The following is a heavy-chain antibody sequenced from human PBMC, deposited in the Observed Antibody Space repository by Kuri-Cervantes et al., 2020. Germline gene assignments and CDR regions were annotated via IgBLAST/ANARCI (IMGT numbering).Heavy chain of an antibody. D-gene: IGHD5-18*01. Sequence: GESLKISCAASEFTFSSYGMHWVRQAPGKGLEWVSVIWYDGSNKYYADSVKGRFTISRDNAKNSLYLQMNSLRAEDTALYYCAKELIQYSYGYHADAFDIWGQGTMVTVSS. CDR3: AKELIQYSYGYHADAFDI. CDR1: EFTFSSYG. CDR2: IWYDGSNK. V-gene: IGHV3-33*03. J-gene: IGHJ3*02.